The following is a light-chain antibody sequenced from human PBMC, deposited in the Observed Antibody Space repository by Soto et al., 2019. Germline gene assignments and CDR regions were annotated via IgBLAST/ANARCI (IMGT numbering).Light chain of an antibody. V-gene: IGLV2-14*01. Sequence: QSFLTQPASVSGSPGQSITISCTGTSSDIGTYDYVSWYQHHPGKAPKLMIYEVTNRPSGVSDRFSGSKSGKTASLTISGLQAEDEADYYCSSYTTTTTPVVFGGGTQLTVL. J-gene: IGLJ2*01. CDR2: EVT. CDR1: SSDIGTYDY. CDR3: SSYTTTTTPVV.